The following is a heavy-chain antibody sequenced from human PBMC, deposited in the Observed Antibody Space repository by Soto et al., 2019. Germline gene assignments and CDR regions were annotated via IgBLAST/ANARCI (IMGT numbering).Heavy chain of an antibody. J-gene: IGHJ5*02. D-gene: IGHD2-2*01. CDR1: AYSFTTYH. Sequence: QVQLVQSGAEVKKPGASVTVSCKASAYSFTTYHIHWVRQAPGQGLEWMGLINPDAGATNYAQRFQGRLRVTSDTSTSTVYMELSSLRFDDTGVYYCARGDIVLVPASEGNWFDPWGQGTLVTVSS. CDR3: ARGDIVLVPASEGNWFDP. V-gene: IGHV1-46*01. CDR2: INPDAGAT.